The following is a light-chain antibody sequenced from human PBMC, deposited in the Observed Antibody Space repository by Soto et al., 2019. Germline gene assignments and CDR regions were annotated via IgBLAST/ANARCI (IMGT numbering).Light chain of an antibody. CDR1: QNVRSN. Sequence: EIVMTQSPATLSVSPGERATLSCRASQNVRSNLAWYQQKPGQAPRLLISGASAMATGIPARFSGSGSGTEYTLSISSLQSEDSALYHCHQYDNWPHTFGQGTKVEIK. J-gene: IGKJ2*01. CDR3: HQYDNWPHT. V-gene: IGKV3-15*01. CDR2: GAS.